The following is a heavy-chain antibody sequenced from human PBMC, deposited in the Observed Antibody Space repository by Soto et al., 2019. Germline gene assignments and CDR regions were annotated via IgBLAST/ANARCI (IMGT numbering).Heavy chain of an antibody. Sequence: PSETLSLTCSVSGGPIRSNIYYWCWIRQPPGKGLEWIATVQYSGSTYYTPSLKNRVTISANTSNNQITLRLSYVTAADTAVYYCARQHYYDSSGYYTWNWGQG. CDR2: VQYSGST. CDR3: ARQHYYDSSGYYTWN. D-gene: IGHD3-22*01. J-gene: IGHJ1*01. V-gene: IGHV4-39*01. CDR1: GGPIRSNIYY.